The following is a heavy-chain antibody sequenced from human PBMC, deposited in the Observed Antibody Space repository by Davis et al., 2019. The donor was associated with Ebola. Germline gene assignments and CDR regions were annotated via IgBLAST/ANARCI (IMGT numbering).Heavy chain of an antibody. J-gene: IGHJ6*02. Sequence: AASVKVSCKASGYTFTSYGISWVRQAPGQGLEWMGWISAYNGNTNYAQKLQGRVTMTTDTSTSTAYMELRSLRSDDTAVYYCAREGAVAGTLVVPHYYYYGMDVWGQGTTGTVSS. CDR3: AREGAVAGTLVVPHYYYYGMDV. CDR2: ISAYNGNT. V-gene: IGHV1-18*01. D-gene: IGHD6-19*01. CDR1: GYTFTSYG.